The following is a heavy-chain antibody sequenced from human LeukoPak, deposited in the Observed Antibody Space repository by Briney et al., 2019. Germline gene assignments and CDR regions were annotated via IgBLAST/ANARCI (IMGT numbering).Heavy chain of an antibody. V-gene: IGHV3-23*01. CDR3: AKDGGVWFGESNDY. CDR2: ITGSGGST. D-gene: IGHD3-10*01. CDR1: GFTFSSCG. J-gene: IGHJ4*02. Sequence: GGTLRLSCAASGFTFSSCGMSWVRQSPGKGLEWVSAITGSGGSTYYADSVKGRFTLSRDNFKNTLSRQMNSVRAEDTAVYYCAKDGGVWFGESNDYWGQGTLVTVSS.